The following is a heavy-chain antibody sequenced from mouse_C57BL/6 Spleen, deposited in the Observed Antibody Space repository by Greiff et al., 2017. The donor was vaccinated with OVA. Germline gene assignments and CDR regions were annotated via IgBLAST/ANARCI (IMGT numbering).Heavy chain of an antibody. Sequence: QVQLQQPGAELVMPGASVKLSCKASGYTFTSYWMHWVKQRPGQGLEWIGEIDPSDSYTNYNQKFKGKSTLTVDKSPSTAYMQLSSLTSEDSAVYYCARGEYGSYFDYWGQGTTLTVSS. CDR1: GYTFTSYW. D-gene: IGHD1-1*01. CDR3: ARGEYGSYFDY. CDR2: IDPSDSYT. V-gene: IGHV1-69*01. J-gene: IGHJ2*01.